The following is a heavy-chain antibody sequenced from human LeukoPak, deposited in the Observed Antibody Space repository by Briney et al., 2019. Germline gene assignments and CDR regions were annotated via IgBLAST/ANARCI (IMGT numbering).Heavy chain of an antibody. CDR3: ARGRQVPAAMIVGY. V-gene: IGHV4-59*06. CDR2: IYYSGST. J-gene: IGHJ4*02. CDR1: GGSISSYY. D-gene: IGHD2-2*01. Sequence: SETLSLTCTVSGGSISSYYWSWIRQHPGKGLEWIGYIYYSGSTYYNPSLKSRVTISVDTSKNQFSLKLSSVTAADTAVYYCARGRQVPAAMIVGYWGQGTLVTVSS.